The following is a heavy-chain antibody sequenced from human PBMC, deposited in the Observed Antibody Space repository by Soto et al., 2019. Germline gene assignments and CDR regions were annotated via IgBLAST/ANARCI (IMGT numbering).Heavy chain of an antibody. D-gene: IGHD6-19*01. Sequence: PGGSLRLSCAASGFTVSSYAMSWVRQAPGKGLEWVSAISGSGGSTYYADSVKGRFTISRDNSKNTLYLQMNSLRAEDTAVYYCAKGPKQWLVTPFDYWGQGTLVTVSS. V-gene: IGHV3-23*01. CDR3: AKGPKQWLVTPFDY. CDR1: GFTVSSYA. J-gene: IGHJ4*02. CDR2: ISGSGGST.